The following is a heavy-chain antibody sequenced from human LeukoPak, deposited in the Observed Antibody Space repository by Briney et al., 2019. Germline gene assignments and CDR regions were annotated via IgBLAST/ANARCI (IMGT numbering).Heavy chain of an antibody. CDR3: ARDSDYYAFTY. D-gene: IGHD1-26*01. J-gene: IGHJ4*02. Sequence: QTGGSLRLSCVASGFTVSSNYMSWVRQAPGKGLEWVSVIYSGGSTYYADSVKGRFTISRDNSKNTVYLQMNSLRAEDTAIYYCARDSDYYAFTYWGQGTLVTVSS. CDR2: IYSGGST. CDR1: GFTVSSNY. V-gene: IGHV3-53*01.